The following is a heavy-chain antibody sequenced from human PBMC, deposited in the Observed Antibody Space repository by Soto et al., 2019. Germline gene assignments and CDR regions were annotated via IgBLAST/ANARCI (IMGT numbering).Heavy chain of an antibody. D-gene: IGHD6-13*01. J-gene: IGHJ4*02. V-gene: IGHV4-34*01. CDR1: GGSFSGYY. Sequence: QVQLQQWGAGLLKPAETLSLTCAVYGGSFSGYYWTWIRQPPGKGPEWIGEINQSGFTNYNPSLESRVTMSVDTSKTQFSLRLSSVTAADTAVYYCARFPFDRSSWTNPRYFDYWGQGTLVTVSS. CDR2: INQSGFT. CDR3: ARFPFDRSSWTNPRYFDY.